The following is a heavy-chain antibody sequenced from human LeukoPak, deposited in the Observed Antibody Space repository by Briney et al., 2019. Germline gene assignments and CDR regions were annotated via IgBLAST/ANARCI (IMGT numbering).Heavy chain of an antibody. J-gene: IGHJ4*02. D-gene: IGHD4-23*01. V-gene: IGHV3-9*01. CDR2: ISWNSGRI. CDR1: GFTFDDYA. CDR3: AKDIGYGGNSVSFDY. Sequence: GGSLRLSCAASGFTFDDYAMDWVRQARGEGMEWDSGISWNSGRIVYADSVKGRFTISRDNAKTSLYLQMNSLRADDTALYYCAKDIGYGGNSVSFDYWGQGTLVTVSS.